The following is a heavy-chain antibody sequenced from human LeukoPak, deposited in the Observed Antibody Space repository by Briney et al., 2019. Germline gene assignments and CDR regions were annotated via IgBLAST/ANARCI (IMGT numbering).Heavy chain of an antibody. J-gene: IGHJ4*02. CDR2: IWYDGSNK. CDR1: GFTFSSYG. CDR3: AGLNYYGSGIFY. Sequence: PGGSLRLSCAASGFTFSSYGMHWVRQAPGKGLEWVAVIWYDGSNKYYADSVKGRFTISRDNSKNTLYLQMNSLRAEDTAVYYCAGLNYYGSGIFYWGQGTLVTVSS. D-gene: IGHD3-10*01. V-gene: IGHV3-33*01.